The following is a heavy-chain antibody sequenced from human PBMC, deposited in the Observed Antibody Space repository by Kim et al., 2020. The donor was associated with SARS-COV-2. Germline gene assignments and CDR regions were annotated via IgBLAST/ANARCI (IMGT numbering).Heavy chain of an antibody. CDR3: ARGRSSSWYEVFYFDY. CDR1: GYTFTSYA. CDR2: INAGNGNT. Sequence: ASVKVSCKASGYTFTSYAMHWVRQAPGQRLEWMGWINAGNGNTKYSQKFQGRVTITRDTSASTAYMELSSLRSEDTAVYYCARGRSSSWYEVFYFDYWGQGTLVTVSS. D-gene: IGHD6-13*01. V-gene: IGHV1-3*01. J-gene: IGHJ4*02.